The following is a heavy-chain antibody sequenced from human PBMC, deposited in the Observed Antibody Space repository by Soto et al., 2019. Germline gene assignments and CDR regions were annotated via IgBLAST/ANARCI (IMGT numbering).Heavy chain of an antibody. CDR2: INAGNGNT. Sequence: GASVKVSCKASGYTFPSYAMHWVRQAPGQRLEWMGWINAGNGNTKYSQKFQGRVTITRDTSASTAYMELSSLRSEDTAVYYCAILSIIAAGRLDYYYGMDVWXQGTTVTVSS. J-gene: IGHJ6*02. CDR3: AILSIIAAGRLDYYYGMDV. V-gene: IGHV1-3*01. D-gene: IGHD6-13*01. CDR1: GYTFPSYA.